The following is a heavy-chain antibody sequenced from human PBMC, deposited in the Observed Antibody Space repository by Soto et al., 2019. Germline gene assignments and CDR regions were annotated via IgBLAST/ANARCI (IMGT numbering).Heavy chain of an antibody. CDR2: MNPNSGNT. CDR3: ARGDPYNWNYRNWFDP. Sequence: ASVKVSCKASGYTFTSYDINWVRQATGQGLEWMGWMNPNSGNTGYAQKFQGRVTMTRNTSISTAYMELSSLRSEDTAVYYCARGDPYNWNYRNWFDPWGQGTLVTVSS. D-gene: IGHD1-7*01. CDR1: GYTFTSYD. J-gene: IGHJ5*02. V-gene: IGHV1-8*01.